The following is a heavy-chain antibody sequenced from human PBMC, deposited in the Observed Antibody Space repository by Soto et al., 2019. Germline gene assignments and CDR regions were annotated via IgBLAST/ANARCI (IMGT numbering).Heavy chain of an antibody. V-gene: IGHV1-69*02. D-gene: IGHD3-10*01. J-gene: IGHJ4*02. CDR2: VNPIVSMS. CDR3: ASSYGSGYRAFDY. CDR1: GGTFKFYF. Sequence: SGKVSCKGSGGTFKFYFIERVRQAPGLGLEWMGRVNPIVSMSNYAQKFQGRVTMTADKSTSTAYMELSSLRSEDTAIYYCASSYGSGYRAFDYWGQGALVTVSS.